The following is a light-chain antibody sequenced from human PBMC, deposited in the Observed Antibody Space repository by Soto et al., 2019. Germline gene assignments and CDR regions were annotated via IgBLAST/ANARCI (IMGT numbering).Light chain of an antibody. V-gene: IGLV1-40*01. CDR3: SSYTSSNTFYV. CDR1: SSNIGAGYD. J-gene: IGLJ1*01. CDR2: ADI. Sequence: QSVLTQPPSVSGAPGRRVTISCTGSSSNIGAGYDVHWYLQLPGTAPKLLIFADINRPSGVPDRFSASKSGNTASLTISGLQAEDEADYYCSSYTSSNTFYVFGTGTKLTVL.